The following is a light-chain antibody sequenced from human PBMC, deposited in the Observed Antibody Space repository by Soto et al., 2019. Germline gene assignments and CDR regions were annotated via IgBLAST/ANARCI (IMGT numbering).Light chain of an antibody. CDR2: LGS. J-gene: IGKJ4*01. Sequence: EIVLTQSPLSLPVTPGEPASISCRSSRSILGSSGYNYLDWYLQKPGQSPQLLIYLGSNRASGVPDRFSGSGSGTDFTLKISRVEAEDVGVYYCMQALQTVGGGTKVEIK. V-gene: IGKV2-28*01. CDR1: RSILGSSGYNY. CDR3: MQALQT.